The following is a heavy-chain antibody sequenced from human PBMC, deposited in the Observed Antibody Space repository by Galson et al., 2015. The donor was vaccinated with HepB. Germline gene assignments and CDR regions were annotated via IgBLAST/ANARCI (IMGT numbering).Heavy chain of an antibody. CDR3: AREKYDKGLEGAFDI. J-gene: IGHJ3*02. V-gene: IGHV4-59*12. Sequence: VSGGSISSYYWSWIRQPPGKGLEWIGYIYYSGSTNYNPSLKSRVTISVDTSKNQFSLKLSSVTAADTAVYYCAREKYDKGLEGAFDIWGQGTMVTVSS. D-gene: IGHD3-9*01. CDR1: GGSISSYY. CDR2: IYYSGST.